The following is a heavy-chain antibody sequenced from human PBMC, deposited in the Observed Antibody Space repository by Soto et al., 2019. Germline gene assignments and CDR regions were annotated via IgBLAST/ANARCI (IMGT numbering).Heavy chain of an antibody. J-gene: IGHJ4*02. V-gene: IGHV1-3*05. Sequence: QVQLVQSGAEEKKPGASMKVSCRASGYTFTNYAMHWVRQAPGQSLEWMGWIRADNDNTENSQRFQGRITITRDTSASTAYMELRSLRSEDTAVFYCARGSPNRSGWTLDYWGQGTLVTVSS. D-gene: IGHD3-22*01. CDR1: GYTFTNYA. CDR3: ARGSPNRSGWTLDY. CDR2: IRADNDNT.